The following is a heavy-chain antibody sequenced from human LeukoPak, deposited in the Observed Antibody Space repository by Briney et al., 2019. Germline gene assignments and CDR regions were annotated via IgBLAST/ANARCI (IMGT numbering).Heavy chain of an antibody. CDR2: MNSNSGNT. CDR1: GYTFTTYD. V-gene: IGHV1-8*01. J-gene: IGHJ6*02. Sequence: ASVKVSCKASGYTFTTYDINWVRQASGQGLEWMGWMNSNSGNTGYAQKFQGRVTMTRNTSISTAYMELSNLRSGDTAVYYCAREFSYYYGMDVWGQGTTVTVSS. CDR3: AREFSYYYGMDV.